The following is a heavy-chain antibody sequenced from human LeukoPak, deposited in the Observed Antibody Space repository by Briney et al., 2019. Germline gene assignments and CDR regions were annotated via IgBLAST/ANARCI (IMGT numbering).Heavy chain of an antibody. CDR2: IIPIFGTA. CDR1: GGTFSSYA. Sequence: GSSVKVSCKASGGTFSSYAISWVRQAPGQGIEWLGGIIPIFGTANYAQKFQGRVTITADESTSTAYMELSSLRSEDTAVYYCARVRQYAARPYYYYYMDVWGKGTTVTVSS. V-gene: IGHV1-69*01. D-gene: IGHD6-6*01. J-gene: IGHJ6*03. CDR3: ARVRQYAARPYYYYYMDV.